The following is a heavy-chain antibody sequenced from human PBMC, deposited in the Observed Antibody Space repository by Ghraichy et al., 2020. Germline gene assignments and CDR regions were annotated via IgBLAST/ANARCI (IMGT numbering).Heavy chain of an antibody. Sequence: SETLSLTCAVSGGSISSGGYSWSWIRQPPGKGLECIGYIYYSGSTYYNPSLKSRLTISVDTSKNQFSLKLSSVTAADTAVYYCARVPSDWYFDLWGRGTLVTVSS. J-gene: IGHJ2*01. CDR3: ARVPSDWYFDL. CDR2: IYYSGST. V-gene: IGHV4-30-4*07. D-gene: IGHD3-10*01. CDR1: GGSISSGGYS.